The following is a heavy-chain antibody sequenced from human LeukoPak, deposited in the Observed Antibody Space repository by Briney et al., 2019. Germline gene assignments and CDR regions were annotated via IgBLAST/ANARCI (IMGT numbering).Heavy chain of an antibody. V-gene: IGHV4-39*02. CDR2: IYFSGSP. CDR1: GGSISSSSYF. Sequence: SETLSLTCTFSGGSISSSSYFWGWVRQPPGKGLEWLGNIYFSGSPYYNPSLKSRVTISVDTSKNHFSLNLSSVTAADTAVYYCAREGTVGSYYFDYWGQGTLVTVSS. CDR3: AREGTVGSYYFDY. J-gene: IGHJ4*02. D-gene: IGHD1-26*01.